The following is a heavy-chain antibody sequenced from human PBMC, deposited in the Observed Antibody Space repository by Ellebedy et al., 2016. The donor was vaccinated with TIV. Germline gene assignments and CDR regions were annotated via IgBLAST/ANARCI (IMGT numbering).Heavy chain of an antibody. D-gene: IGHD4-17*01. J-gene: IGHJ6*02. Sequence: AASVKVSCKASGYTFTSYGISWVRQAPGQGLEWMGWINAGNGNTKYSQKFQGRVTITRDTYASTAYMELSSLRSEDTAVYYCARDKVITTVQAGMDVWGQGTTVTVSS. CDR3: ARDKVITTVQAGMDV. CDR2: INAGNGNT. V-gene: IGHV1-3*01. CDR1: GYTFTSYG.